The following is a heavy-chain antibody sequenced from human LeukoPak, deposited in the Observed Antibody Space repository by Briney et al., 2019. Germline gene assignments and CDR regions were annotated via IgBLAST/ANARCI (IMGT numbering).Heavy chain of an antibody. D-gene: IGHD3-16*02. J-gene: IGHJ5*02. Sequence: SVKVSCKASGGTFSSYAISWVRQAPGQGLEWMGGIIPIFGTANYAQKFQGRVTITADESTSTAYMELSSLRSEDTAVYYCARADGIITFGGVIPRENWFDPWGQGTLVTVSS. V-gene: IGHV1-69*13. CDR3: ARADGIITFGGVIPRENWFDP. CDR1: GGTFSSYA. CDR2: IIPIFGTA.